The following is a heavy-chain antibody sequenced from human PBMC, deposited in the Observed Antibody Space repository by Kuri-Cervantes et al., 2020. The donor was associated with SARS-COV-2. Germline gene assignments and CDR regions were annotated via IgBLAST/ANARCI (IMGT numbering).Heavy chain of an antibody. D-gene: IGHD6-13*01. CDR3: AKLSQQVVRRGAFDI. V-gene: IGHV3-9*01. CDR2: ISWNSGSI. Sequence: GGSLRLSCAASGFTFDDYAMHWVRQAPGKGLEWVSGISWNSGSIGYADSVKGRFAISRDNAKNSLYLQMNSLRPEDTAFYYCAKLSQQVVRRGAFDIWGLGTLVTVSS. J-gene: IGHJ3*02. CDR1: GFTFDDYA.